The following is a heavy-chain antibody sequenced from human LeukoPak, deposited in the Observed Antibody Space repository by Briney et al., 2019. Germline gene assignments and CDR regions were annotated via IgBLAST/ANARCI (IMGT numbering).Heavy chain of an antibody. CDR1: GYTFTGYY. CDR3: ARDSNMITMVRGVFDY. Sequence: ASVKVSCKASGYTFTGYYMHWVRQAPGQGLEWMGWINPNSGGTNYAQKFQGRVTITRDTSISTAYMELSRLRSDDTAVYYCARDSNMITMVRGVFDYWGQGTLVTVSS. D-gene: IGHD3-10*01. V-gene: IGHV1-2*02. J-gene: IGHJ4*02. CDR2: INPNSGGT.